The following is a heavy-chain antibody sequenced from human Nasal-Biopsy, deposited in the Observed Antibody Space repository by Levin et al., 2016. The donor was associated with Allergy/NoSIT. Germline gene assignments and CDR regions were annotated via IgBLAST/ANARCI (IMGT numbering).Heavy chain of an antibody. CDR2: IYPGDSDT. CDR3: ARALTSSSRFFDY. V-gene: IGHV5-51*01. Sequence: KVSCKGSGYSFTSYWIGWVRQMPGKGLEWMGIIYPGDSDTRYSPSFQGQVTISADKSISTAYLQWSSLQASDTAIYYCARALTSSSRFFDYWGQGALVTVPS. D-gene: IGHD6-6*01. CDR1: GYSFTSYW. J-gene: IGHJ4*02.